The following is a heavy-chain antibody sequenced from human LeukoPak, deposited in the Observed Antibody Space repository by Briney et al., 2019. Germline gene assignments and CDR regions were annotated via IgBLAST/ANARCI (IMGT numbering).Heavy chain of an antibody. D-gene: IGHD6-13*01. CDR2: IIPIFGTA. CDR3: AQHTAAAGIGLLYGMDV. Sequence: SVKVSCKASGGTFSSYAISWVRQAPGQGLEWMGGIIPIFGTANYAQKFQGRVTITADESTSTAYMELSSLRSEDTAVYYCAQHTAAAGIGLLYGMDVWGQGTTVTVSS. J-gene: IGHJ6*02. CDR1: GGTFSSYA. V-gene: IGHV1-69*13.